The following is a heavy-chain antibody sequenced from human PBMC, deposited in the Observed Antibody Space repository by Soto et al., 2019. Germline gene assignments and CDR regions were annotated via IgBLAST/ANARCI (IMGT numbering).Heavy chain of an antibody. Sequence: SETLSLTCAVYGGSFSGYYWSWIRQPPGKGLEWIGEINHSGSTYYNPSLKSRVTISVDTSKNQFSLKLSSVTAADTAVYYCARGLGGGYDAFDYWGQGTLVTVSS. J-gene: IGHJ4*02. V-gene: IGHV4-34*01. CDR2: INHSGST. CDR1: GGSFSGYY. D-gene: IGHD5-12*01. CDR3: ARGLGGGYDAFDY.